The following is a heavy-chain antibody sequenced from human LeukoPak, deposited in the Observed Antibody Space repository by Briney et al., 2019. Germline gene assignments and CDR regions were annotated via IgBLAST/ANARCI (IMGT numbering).Heavy chain of an antibody. D-gene: IGHD4-17*01. CDR1: RFTLSNYW. J-gene: IGHJ3*02. CDR3: ARDRGDYDAFDI. V-gene: IGHV3-7*01. Sequence: GGSLRLSCAASRFTLSNYWMSWVRQAPGKGLEWVANIKQDGSETYYVDSVKGRFTISRDNAKNSLSLQMNSLRAEDTAVYYCARDRGDYDAFDIWGQGTMVTVSS. CDR2: IKQDGSET.